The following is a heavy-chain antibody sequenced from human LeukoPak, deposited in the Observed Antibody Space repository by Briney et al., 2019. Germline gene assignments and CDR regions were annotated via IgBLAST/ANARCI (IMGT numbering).Heavy chain of an antibody. CDR1: GGSFSGYY. D-gene: IGHD3-22*01. CDR2: INHSGST. Sequence: SETLSLTCAVYGGSFSGYYWSWIRQPPGKGLEWIGEINHSGSTNYNPSLQSRVTISVDTSKNQFSLKLSSVTAADTAVYYCARGDGISSGYSPFFDYWGQGTLVTVSS. J-gene: IGHJ4*02. CDR3: ARGDGISSGYSPFFDY. V-gene: IGHV4-34*01.